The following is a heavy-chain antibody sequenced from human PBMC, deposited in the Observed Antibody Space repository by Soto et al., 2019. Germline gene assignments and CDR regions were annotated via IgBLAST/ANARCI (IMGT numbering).Heavy chain of an antibody. CDR3: ESELNFRSGYYKVDP. J-gene: IGHJ5*02. CDR1: GGTLSSYA. D-gene: IGHD3-3*01. Sequence: ASVKVSFKASGGTLSSYAISWGRQAPGQGLEWMGGIIPIFGTANYAQKFQGRVTITADESTSTAYMELSSLRSEDTAVYYCESELNFRSGYYKVDPWGPGTLVTVSS. CDR2: IIPIFGTA. V-gene: IGHV1-69*13.